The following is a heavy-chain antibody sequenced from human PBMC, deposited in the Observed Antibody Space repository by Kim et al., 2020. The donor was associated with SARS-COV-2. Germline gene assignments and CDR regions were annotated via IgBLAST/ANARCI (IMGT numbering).Heavy chain of an antibody. CDR2: P. Sequence: PVDADSVKGRFTIPRDHSANTVYLQMNSLSADATAVYFCAKAPARGSIFEPWGQGTLVSVSS. J-gene: IGHJ5*02. V-gene: IGHV3-23*01. CDR3: AKAPARGSIFEP. D-gene: IGHD1-26*01.